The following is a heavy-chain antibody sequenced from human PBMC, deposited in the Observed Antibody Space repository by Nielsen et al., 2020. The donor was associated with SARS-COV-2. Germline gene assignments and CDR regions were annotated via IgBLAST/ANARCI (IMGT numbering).Heavy chain of an antibody. J-gene: IGHJ4*02. D-gene: IGHD3-3*02. CDR3: VRNLLHFNDPEY. Sequence: GESLKISCAASGFTISTYGMHWVRQAPGNGLEWVTVISNDGSNKYYADSVKGRFTVSRDDSRNTLHLHMSSLRVDDAAVYYCVRNLLHFNDPEYWGQGTLVTVSS. CDR2: ISNDGSNK. V-gene: IGHV3-30*12. CDR1: GFTISTYG.